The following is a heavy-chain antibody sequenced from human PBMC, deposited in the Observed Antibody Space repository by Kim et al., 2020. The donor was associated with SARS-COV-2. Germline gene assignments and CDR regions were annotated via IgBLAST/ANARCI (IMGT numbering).Heavy chain of an antibody. D-gene: IGHD3-22*01. CDR3: ARVGVFDTSGYYSQ. J-gene: IGHJ1*01. V-gene: IGHV3-66*01. CDR1: GIHVTSDY. Sequence: GGSLRLSCTGSGIHVTSDYISWVRQAPGKGLEWVSLIYTVGDTFFADSVKGRFSISRDESKDTLFLQMDSLRAEDTAVYYCARVGVFDTSGYYSQWGPGT. CDR2: IYTVGDT.